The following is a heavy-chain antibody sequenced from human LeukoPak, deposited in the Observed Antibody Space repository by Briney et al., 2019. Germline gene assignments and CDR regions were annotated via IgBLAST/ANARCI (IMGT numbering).Heavy chain of an antibody. V-gene: IGHV3-11*06. Sequence: KPGGSLRLSCAASGFTFSDYYISWIRQAPGKGLEWVSYISSSSSYTNYADSVKGRFTISRDNAKNSLYLQMNSLRAEDTAVYYCAREYSSSWYGPDYYYYGMDVWGKGTTVTVPS. J-gene: IGHJ6*04. CDR2: ISSSSSYT. D-gene: IGHD6-13*01. CDR1: GFTFSDYY. CDR3: AREYSSSWYGPDYYYYGMDV.